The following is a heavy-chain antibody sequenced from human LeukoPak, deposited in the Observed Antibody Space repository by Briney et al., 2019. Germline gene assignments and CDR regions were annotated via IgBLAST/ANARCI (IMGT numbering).Heavy chain of an antibody. D-gene: IGHD2-8*01. J-gene: IGHJ5*02. V-gene: IGHV4-4*02. Sequence: SEALSLTCAVSGGSISSSNWWSWVRQPPGKGLEWIGEIYHSGSTNYNPSLKSRVTISVDKSKNQFSLKLSSVTAADTAVYYCVMLYRPNWFDPWGQGTLVTVSS. CDR1: GGSISSSNW. CDR3: VMLYRPNWFDP. CDR2: IYHSGST.